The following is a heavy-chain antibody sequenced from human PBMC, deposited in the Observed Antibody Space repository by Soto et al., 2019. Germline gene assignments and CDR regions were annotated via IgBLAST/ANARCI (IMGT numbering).Heavy chain of an antibody. V-gene: IGHV1-46*01. CDR3: AREAYYYGSEINYYYGMDV. Sequence: ASVKVSCKASGYTFTSYYMHWVRQAPGQGLEWMGIINPSGGSTSYAQKFQGRVTMTTDTSTSTAYMELSSLRSEDTAVYYCAREAYYYGSEINYYYGMDVWGQGTTVTVSS. D-gene: IGHD3-10*01. J-gene: IGHJ6*02. CDR2: INPSGGST. CDR1: GYTFTSYY.